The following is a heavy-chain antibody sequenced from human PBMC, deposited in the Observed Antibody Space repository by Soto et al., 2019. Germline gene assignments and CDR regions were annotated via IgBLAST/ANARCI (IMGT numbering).Heavy chain of an antibody. D-gene: IGHD3-9*01. V-gene: IGHV3-30*02. CDR3: AKTSSTAWLELRRYYFDS. CDR2: IRFDGTDE. CDR1: KSIFTGYG. J-gene: IGHJ4*02. Sequence: PGGSLRLSCAASKSIFTGYGMHWVRQTPGKGLEWVAVIRFDGTDEHYADSVKGRFTISRDNSKNTLYLQMKSLRAEDTAIYYCAKTSSTAWLELRRYYFDSWGQGALVTVSS.